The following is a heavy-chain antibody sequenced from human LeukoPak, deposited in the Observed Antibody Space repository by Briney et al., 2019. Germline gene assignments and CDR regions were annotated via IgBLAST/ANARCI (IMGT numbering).Heavy chain of an antibody. J-gene: IGHJ4*02. CDR2: FDPEDGET. Sequence: ASVKVSCKVSGYTLTELSMHWVRQAPGKGLEWMGGFDPEDGETIYAQKFQGRVTITADESTSTAYMELSSLRSEDTAVYYCASLGGGSTVTTYLNYWGQGTLVTVSS. CDR1: GYTLTELS. CDR3: ASLGGGSTVTTYLNY. V-gene: IGHV1-24*01. D-gene: IGHD4-17*01.